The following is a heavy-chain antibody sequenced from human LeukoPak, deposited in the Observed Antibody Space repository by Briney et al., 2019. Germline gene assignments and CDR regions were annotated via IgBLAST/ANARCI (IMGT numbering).Heavy chain of an antibody. CDR2: IYYSKNT. D-gene: IGHD5-18*01. Sequence: SETLSLTCTVSGGSISSSNAYWGWIRQPPGKGLEGIGSIYYSKNTYYNPSLKSRVTISADTSKNQFSLTLGSVSATDTAVYYCASPRGFSYSYFDNWGQGTLVTVSS. CDR1: GGSISSSNAY. CDR3: ASPRGFSYSYFDN. V-gene: IGHV4-39*01. J-gene: IGHJ4*02.